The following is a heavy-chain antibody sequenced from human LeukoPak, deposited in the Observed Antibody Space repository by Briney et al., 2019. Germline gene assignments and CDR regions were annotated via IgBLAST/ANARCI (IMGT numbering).Heavy chain of an antibody. CDR2: IYYSGST. J-gene: IGHJ4*02. Sequence: PSQTLSLTCTVSGGSISSGGYYWSWIRQHPGKGLEWIGYIYYSGSTYYNPSLKSRVTISVDTSKNQFSLKLSSVTAADTAVYYCARAPPPPAAFKYYFDYWGQGTLVTVSS. D-gene: IGHD2-2*01. CDR1: GGSISSGGYY. V-gene: IGHV4-31*03. CDR3: ARAPPPPAAFKYYFDY.